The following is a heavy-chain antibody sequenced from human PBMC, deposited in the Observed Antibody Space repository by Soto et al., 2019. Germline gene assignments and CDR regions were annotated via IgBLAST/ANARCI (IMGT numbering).Heavy chain of an antibody. D-gene: IGHD2-2*01. V-gene: IGHV3-30*18. CDR1: GFTFSNYA. J-gene: IGHJ4*02. CDR2: VSYDGDNE. CDR3: AKDGGLDYCNSTGCSAEPFDY. Sequence: PGGSLRLSCAASGFTFSNYAMHWVRQAPGKGLEWVAIVSYDGDNEYYADSVRGRFFISRDNSRNTLYLQTSSLRHEDTAVYYCAKDGGLDYCNSTGCSAEPFDYWGQGTKVTVSS.